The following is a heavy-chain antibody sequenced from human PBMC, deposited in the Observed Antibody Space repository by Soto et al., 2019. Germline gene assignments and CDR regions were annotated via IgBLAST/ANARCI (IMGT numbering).Heavy chain of an antibody. D-gene: IGHD3-16*02. CDR3: ARDAGGVRWWESSLYGEKDSFDV. CDR2: INHSGST. J-gene: IGHJ3*01. CDR1: GGSFSGYY. Sequence: PSKTMSLTCAVYGGSFSGYYWSWIRQPPGKGLEWIGEINHSGSTNYNPSLKSRVTISVDTSKNQFSLKLSSVTAADTAVYYCARDAGGVRWWESSLYGEKDSFDVRDQGTLVAV. V-gene: IGHV4-34*01.